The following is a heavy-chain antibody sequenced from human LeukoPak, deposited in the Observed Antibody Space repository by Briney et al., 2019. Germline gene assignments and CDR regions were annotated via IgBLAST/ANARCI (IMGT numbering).Heavy chain of an antibody. D-gene: IGHD3-3*01. Sequence: SQTLSLMCTLSCRSISIRGYYWTWIRQHPGKGLEWIGYIKYSGSTYYKPSLKSRVTISLATSKNQFSLKLSSVSVADTAVYYCARGGTIFGVVDHFDYWGQGTLVTVPS. CDR2: IKYSGST. CDR3: ARGGTIFGVVDHFDY. CDR1: CRSISIRGYY. J-gene: IGHJ4*02. V-gene: IGHV4-31*03.